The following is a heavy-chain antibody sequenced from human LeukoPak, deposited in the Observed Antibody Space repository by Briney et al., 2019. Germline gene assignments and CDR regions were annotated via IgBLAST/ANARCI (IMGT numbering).Heavy chain of an antibody. D-gene: IGHD3-10*01. Sequence: ASVRVSCKASGYTFTDYYIHWVRQAPGQGLEWMGWINPKSGGTYYPPNFQARLTMTRDTSITTAYMDLSGLRSDDTAVYYCARVLVVRGLINWFDRWGQGTLVTVSS. CDR3: ARVLVVRGLINWFDR. J-gene: IGHJ5*02. CDR2: INPKSGGT. V-gene: IGHV1-2*02. CDR1: GYTFTDYY.